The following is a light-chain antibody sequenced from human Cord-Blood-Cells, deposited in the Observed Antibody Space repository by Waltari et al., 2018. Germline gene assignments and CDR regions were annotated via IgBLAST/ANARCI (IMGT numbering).Light chain of an antibody. CDR3: AAWDDSLNSYV. V-gene: IGLV1-44*01. CDR1: SSNIGSNT. CDR2: SNN. Sequence: QSVLPQPPSASGTPGQRVTISCSGSSSNIGSNTVNWYQQLPGTAPKLLIYSNNQRPSGVPDRFSCSKSGTSASLAISGLQSEDEADYYCAAWDDSLNSYVFGTGTKVTVL. J-gene: IGLJ1*01.